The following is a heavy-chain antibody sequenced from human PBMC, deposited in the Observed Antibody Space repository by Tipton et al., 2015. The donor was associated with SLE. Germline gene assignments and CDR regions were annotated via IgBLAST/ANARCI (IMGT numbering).Heavy chain of an antibody. CDR1: GGSISSYY. D-gene: IGHD3-16*01. J-gene: IGHJ3*02. V-gene: IGHV4-59*12. CDR2: IYYSGST. CDR3: ARGRRGSMMTFDI. Sequence: TLSLTCTVSGGSISSYYWSWIRQPPGKGLEWIGYIYYSGSTNYNPSLKSRVTISVDTSKNQFSLKLSSVTAADTAAYYCARGRRGSMMTFDIWGQGTMVPVSS.